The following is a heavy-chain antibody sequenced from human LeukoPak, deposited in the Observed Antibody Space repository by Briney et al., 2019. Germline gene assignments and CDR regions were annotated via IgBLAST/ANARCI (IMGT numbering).Heavy chain of an antibody. CDR2: ISYDGSNK. D-gene: IGHD2-2*01. Sequence: PGGSLRLSCAASGFTFSSYAMHWVRQAPGKGLEWVAVISYDGSNKYYADSVKGRFTISRDNSKNTLYPQMNSLRAEDTAVYYCARLNIVVVPAAPSALWGQGTLVTVSS. V-gene: IGHV3-30*04. J-gene: IGHJ4*02. CDR3: ARLNIVVVPAAPSAL. CDR1: GFTFSSYA.